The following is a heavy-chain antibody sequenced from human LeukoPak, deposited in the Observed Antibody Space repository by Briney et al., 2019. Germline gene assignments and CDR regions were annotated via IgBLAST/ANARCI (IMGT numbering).Heavy chain of an antibody. CDR2: ISGSGGST. Sequence: GGSLRLSCAASGFTVSSNYMSWVRQAPGKGLEWVSAISGSGGSTYYADFVKGRFTISRDNSKNTLYLQMNSLRAEDTAVYYCAKDRRSSSVSAGDYWGQGTLVTVSS. V-gene: IGHV3-23*01. D-gene: IGHD6-6*01. CDR1: GFTVSSNY. J-gene: IGHJ4*02. CDR3: AKDRRSSSVSAGDY.